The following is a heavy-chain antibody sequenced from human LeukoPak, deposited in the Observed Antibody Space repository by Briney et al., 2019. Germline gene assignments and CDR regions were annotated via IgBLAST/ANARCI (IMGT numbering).Heavy chain of an antibody. CDR2: ISGSGGST. CDR1: VFTFSSYA. V-gene: IGHV3-23*01. CDR3: AKGSGSQLDYFDY. D-gene: IGHD3-3*01. J-gene: IGHJ4*02. Sequence: PGGSLRLSCAASVFTFSSYAMSWVRQAPGKGLEWVSAISGSGGSTYYADSVKGRFTISRDNSKNTLYLQMNSLRAEDTAVYYCAKGSGSQLDYFDYWRQGTLVTVSS.